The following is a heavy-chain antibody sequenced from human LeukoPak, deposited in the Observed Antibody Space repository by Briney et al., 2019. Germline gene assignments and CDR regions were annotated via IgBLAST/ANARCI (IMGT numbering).Heavy chain of an antibody. CDR3: ARGTVVTRLFDY. Sequence: SQTLSLTCTVSGGSISGGAYYWTWIRQHPGKGLEWIGYSYYSGSTYYNPSLKSRVTISVDTSKNQFSLKLSSVTAADTAVYYCARGTVVTRLFDYWGQGTLVTVST. CDR1: GGSISGGAYY. J-gene: IGHJ4*02. CDR2: SYYSGST. D-gene: IGHD4-23*01. V-gene: IGHV4-31*03.